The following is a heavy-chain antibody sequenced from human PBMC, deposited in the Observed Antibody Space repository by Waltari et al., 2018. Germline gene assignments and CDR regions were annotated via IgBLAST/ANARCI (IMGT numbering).Heavy chain of an antibody. CDR3: AKEVAYGSGGTADY. J-gene: IGHJ4*02. V-gene: IGHV3-23*04. CDR2: INAGGTET. Sequence: EVQLVESGGGLVRPGGSLRLSCAASGFTFGSYTMTWVRQAPGKGLGGGRAINAGGTETYYAKSVKGGFTISRENAKNTLYLQMTSLRAEDTAVYYCAKEVAYGSGGTADYWGQGTQVTVSS. CDR1: GFTFGSYT. D-gene: IGHD3-10*01.